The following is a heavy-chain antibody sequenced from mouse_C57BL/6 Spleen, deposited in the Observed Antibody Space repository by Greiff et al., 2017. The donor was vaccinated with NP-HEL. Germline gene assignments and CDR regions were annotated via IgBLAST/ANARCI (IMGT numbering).Heavy chain of an antibody. D-gene: IGHD2-4*01. CDR2: IYPRDGST. CDR3: ARSKDDFWFAY. CDR1: GYTFTSYD. Sequence: QVQLQQSGPELVKPGASVKLSCKASGYTFTSYDINWVKQRPGQGLEWIGWIYPRDGSTKYNEKFKGKATLTVDKSSSTAYMELHSLTSEDSAVYFCARSKDDFWFAYWGQGTLVTVSA. J-gene: IGHJ3*01. V-gene: IGHV1-85*01.